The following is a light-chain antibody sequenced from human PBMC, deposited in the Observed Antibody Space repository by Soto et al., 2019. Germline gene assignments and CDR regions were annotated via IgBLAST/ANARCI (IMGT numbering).Light chain of an antibody. J-gene: IGKJ5*01. CDR2: GES. V-gene: IGKV3D-15*01. Sequence: IVLTQSPATLSVSPGERATLSCRASQSVSSNLAWHQQRPGPAPRLLIYGESTRATGVPARFSGSGSGTDFSLTISSLEPEDFAVYYCQQYNNWPRITFGQGTRREIK. CDR3: QQYNNWPRIT. CDR1: QSVSSN.